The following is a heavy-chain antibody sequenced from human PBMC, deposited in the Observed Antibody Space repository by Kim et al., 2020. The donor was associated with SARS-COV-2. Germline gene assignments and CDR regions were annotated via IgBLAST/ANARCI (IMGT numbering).Heavy chain of an antibody. CDR3: AKGSGIAVAGFDY. V-gene: IGHV3-30*18. CDR1: GFTFSSYG. D-gene: IGHD6-19*01. J-gene: IGHJ4*02. Sequence: GGSLRLSCAASGFTFSSYGMHWVRQAPGKGLEWVAVISYDGSNKYYADSVKGRFTISRDNSKNTLYLQMNSLRAEDTAVYYCAKGSGIAVAGFDYWGQGTLVTVSS. CDR2: ISYDGSNK.